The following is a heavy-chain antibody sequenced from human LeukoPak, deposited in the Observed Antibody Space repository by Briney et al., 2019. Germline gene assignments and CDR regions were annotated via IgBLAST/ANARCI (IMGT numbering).Heavy chain of an antibody. CDR2: ISSSGDST. D-gene: IGHD2-2*01. J-gene: IGHJ4*02. CDR3: AKSDFNPIRCYVLDY. V-gene: IGHV3-23*01. Sequence: GGSLRLSCAASGFTFRRYAMSWVRQAPGKGLEWVSAISSSGDSTYHADSVKGRFTISRDKSKNTLYLQMNSLRAEDTATYYCAKSDFNPIRCYVLDYWGQGTLVTVSS. CDR1: GFTFRRYA.